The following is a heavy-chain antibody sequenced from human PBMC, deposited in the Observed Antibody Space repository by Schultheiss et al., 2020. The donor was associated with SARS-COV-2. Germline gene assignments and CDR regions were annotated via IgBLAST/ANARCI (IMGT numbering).Heavy chain of an antibody. J-gene: IGHJ6*02. Sequence: GGSLRLSCAASGLTFSSYVMSWVRQAPGKGLEWVSSISSSSSYIYYADSVKGRFTISRDNAKNSLYLQMNSLRAEDTAVYYCAKDKSNSQPYYYYGMDVWGQGTTVTVSS. CDR3: AKDKSNSQPYYYYGMDV. CDR2: ISSSSSYI. V-gene: IGHV3-21*01. CDR1: GLTFSSYV. D-gene: IGHD4-11*01.